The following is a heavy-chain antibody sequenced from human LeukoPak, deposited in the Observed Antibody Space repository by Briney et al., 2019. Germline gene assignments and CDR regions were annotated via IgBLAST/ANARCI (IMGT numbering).Heavy chain of an antibody. J-gene: IGHJ6*03. CDR1: GFTFSSYA. Sequence: GGSLRLSCAASGFTFSSYAMHWVRQAPGKGLEYVSAISSNGGSTYYANSVKGRFTISRDNSENTLYLQMGSLRAEDMAVYYCARDQYSRSSFDYLYHFMDVWGKGTTVTVSS. CDR3: ARDQYSRSSFDYLYHFMDV. CDR2: ISSNGGST. D-gene: IGHD6-6*01. V-gene: IGHV3-64*01.